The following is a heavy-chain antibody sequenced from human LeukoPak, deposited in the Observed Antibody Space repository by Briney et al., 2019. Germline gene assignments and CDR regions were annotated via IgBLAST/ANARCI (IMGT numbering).Heavy chain of an antibody. CDR1: GGSISSGGYY. J-gene: IGHJ1*01. CDR2: IYYSGST. Sequence: SETLSLTCTVSGGSISSGGYYWSWIRQHPGKGLEWIGYIYYSGSTYYNPSLKSRVTISVDTSKNQFSLKRSSVTAADTAVYYCASIYDSSGYYFSWGQGTLVTVSS. CDR3: ASIYDSSGYYFS. V-gene: IGHV4-31*03. D-gene: IGHD3-22*01.